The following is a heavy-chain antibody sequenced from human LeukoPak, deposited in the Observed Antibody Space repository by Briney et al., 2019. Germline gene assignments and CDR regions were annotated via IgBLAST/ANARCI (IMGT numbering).Heavy chain of an antibody. Sequence: GGSLRLSCAASGFTFNDYYMSWIRQAPGKGLDWHSYINIGGTNTHYADSVKGRCTISRDNAKKCLYLELTNTRADDTAVYYCATDGGGFDTWGQGVLVTVSS. J-gene: IGHJ5*02. CDR1: GFTFNDYY. D-gene: IGHD6-25*01. CDR3: ATDGGGFDT. V-gene: IGHV3-11*01. CDR2: INIGGTNT.